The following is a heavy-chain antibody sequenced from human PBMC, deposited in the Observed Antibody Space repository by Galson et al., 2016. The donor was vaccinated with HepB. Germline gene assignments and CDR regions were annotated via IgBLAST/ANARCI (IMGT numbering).Heavy chain of an antibody. J-gene: IGHJ4*02. V-gene: IGHV3-30*03. Sequence: SLRLSCAASGFTFSRYDIHWVRQAQGKGLEWVAVISYDGSYKFYADSVRGRFTISRDNSEDTVYLQMNSLRAEDTAVYYCARDYIMMTVTWGPDYWGQGTLVSVSS. D-gene: IGHD4-17*01. CDR1: GFTFSRYD. CDR3: ARDYIMMTVTWGPDY. CDR2: ISYDGSYK.